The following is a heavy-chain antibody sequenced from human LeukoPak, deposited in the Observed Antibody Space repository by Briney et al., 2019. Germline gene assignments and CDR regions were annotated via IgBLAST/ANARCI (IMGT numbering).Heavy chain of an antibody. D-gene: IGHD2-21*01. Sequence: PGRSLRLSCAASGFTFNSYAIHWVRQAPGKGLEWVTVISHDGSNKYYADSVKGRFTISRDNSKKTLYLQMNSLRAEDTAVYYCARDCEHYFDYWGQGTLVTVSS. CDR1: GFTFNSYA. J-gene: IGHJ4*02. CDR3: ARDCEHYFDY. CDR2: ISHDGSNK. V-gene: IGHV3-30*04.